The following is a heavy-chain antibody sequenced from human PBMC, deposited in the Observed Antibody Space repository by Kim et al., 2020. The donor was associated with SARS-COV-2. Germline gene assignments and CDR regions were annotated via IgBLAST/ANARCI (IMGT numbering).Heavy chain of an antibody. CDR2: IYYTGST. CDR3: APAIYCTSSSWCYFDY. V-gene: IGHV4-39*07. D-gene: IGHD2-15*01. CDR1: GGSISSSNYY. Sequence: SETLSLTCTVSGGSISSSNYYWGWIRQPPGKGLEWIGSIYYTGSTYYNPSLKSRVTISVHTSENQFSLRLSSVTAADTAIYYCAPAIYCTSSSWCYFDYWGQGALVTVSS. J-gene: IGHJ4*02.